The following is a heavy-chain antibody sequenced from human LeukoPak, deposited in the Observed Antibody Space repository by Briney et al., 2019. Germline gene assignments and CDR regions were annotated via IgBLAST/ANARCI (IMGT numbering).Heavy chain of an antibody. CDR3: ARAPRFGLNWFDP. V-gene: IGHV4-38-2*02. D-gene: IGHD3-10*01. CDR2: IYHSGST. Sequence: NPSETLSLTCTVSGYSISSGYYWGWIRQPPGKGLEWIGSIYHSGSTYYNPSLKSRVTISVDTSKNQFSLKLSSVTAADTAVYYCARAPRFGLNWFDPWGQGTLVTVSS. J-gene: IGHJ5*02. CDR1: GYSISSGYY.